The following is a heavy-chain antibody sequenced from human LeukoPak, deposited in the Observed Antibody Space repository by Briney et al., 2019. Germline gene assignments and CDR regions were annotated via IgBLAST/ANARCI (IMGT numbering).Heavy chain of an antibody. D-gene: IGHD3-22*01. CDR1: GFTFSSYW. V-gene: IGHV3-7*03. CDR3: ATPLDYFDTSGYHQGGD. J-gene: IGHJ4*02. Sequence: GGSLRLSCAASGFTFSSYWMTWVRQAPGKGLEWVANIKVDGSKKNYVDSVKGRFTISRDNAKNSLYLQMNSLRAEDTAVYYCATPLDYFDTSGYHQGGDWGQGTLVTVSS. CDR2: IKVDGSKK.